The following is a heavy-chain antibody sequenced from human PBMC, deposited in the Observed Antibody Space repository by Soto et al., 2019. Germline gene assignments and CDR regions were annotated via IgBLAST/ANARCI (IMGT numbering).Heavy chain of an antibody. CDR2: MHYSGST. Sequence: PSETLSLTCTVSGGSISSYSWNWIRQPPGKGLEWIGYMHYSGSTNYNPSLKSRVTISIDTSKNQFSLKLSSVTAADTAVYYCARRGTTAMVYYFDYWGQGTLVTSPQ. CDR3: ARRGTTAMVYYFDY. V-gene: IGHV4-59*08. D-gene: IGHD5-18*01. J-gene: IGHJ4*02. CDR1: GGSISSYS.